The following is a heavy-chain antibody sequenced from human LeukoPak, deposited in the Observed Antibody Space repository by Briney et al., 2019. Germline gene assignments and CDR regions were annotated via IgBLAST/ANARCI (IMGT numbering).Heavy chain of an antibody. CDR3: ARDWYYCGSGSHDY. D-gene: IGHD3-10*01. CDR1: GGTFSSYA. J-gene: IGHJ4*02. V-gene: IGHV1-69*13. CDR2: IIPIFGTA. Sequence: ASVKVSCKASGGTFSSYAISWVRQAPGQGLEWMGGIIPIFGTANYAQKFQGRVTITADESTSTAYMELSRLRSDDTAVYYCARDWYYCGSGSHDYWGQGTLVTVSS.